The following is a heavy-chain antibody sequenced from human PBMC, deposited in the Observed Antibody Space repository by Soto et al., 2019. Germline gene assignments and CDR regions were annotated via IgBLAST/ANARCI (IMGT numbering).Heavy chain of an antibody. J-gene: IGHJ4*02. D-gene: IGHD2-15*01. CDR1: GGSISSSSYY. Sequence: QLQLQESGPGLVKPSETLSLTCTVSGGSISSSSYYWGWIRQPPGKGLVWIGSIYYSGSTHYNPSLKSRVTITVNTSKNQFSLKLSAVTAADTAVYYCARQGGRGGGINFPFDYCGEGTLVTVSS. CDR3: ARQGGRGGGINFPFDY. V-gene: IGHV4-39*01. CDR2: IYYSGST.